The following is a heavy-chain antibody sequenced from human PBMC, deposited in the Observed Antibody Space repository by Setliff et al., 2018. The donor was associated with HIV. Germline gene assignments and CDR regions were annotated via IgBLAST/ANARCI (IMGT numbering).Heavy chain of an antibody. V-gene: IGHV1-24*01. CDR3: ARDYSPTFYYYDSSGTFDY. CDR1: GYTLTELS. D-gene: IGHD3-22*01. J-gene: IGHJ4*02. Sequence: ASVKVSCKVSGYTLTELSRHWVRQAPGKGLEWMGGFDPEDGETIYAQKFQGRVTMTEDTSTDTAYMELSSLRSEDTAVYYCARDYSPTFYYYDSSGTFDYWGQGTLVTVSS. CDR2: FDPEDGET.